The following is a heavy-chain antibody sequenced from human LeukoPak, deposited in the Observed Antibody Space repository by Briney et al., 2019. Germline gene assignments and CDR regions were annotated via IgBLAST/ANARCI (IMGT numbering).Heavy chain of an antibody. CDR1: GGSVSSGSYY. V-gene: IGHV4-61*01. CDR3: TRNLGAAAGPLYY. Sequence: SETLSLTCTVSGGSVSSGSYYWSWIRQPPGKGLEWIGYIYYSGSTNYNPSLKSRVTISVGTSKNQFSLKLSSVTAADTAVYYCTRNLGAAAGPLYYWGQGTLVTVSS. CDR2: IYYSGST. D-gene: IGHD6-13*01. J-gene: IGHJ4*02.